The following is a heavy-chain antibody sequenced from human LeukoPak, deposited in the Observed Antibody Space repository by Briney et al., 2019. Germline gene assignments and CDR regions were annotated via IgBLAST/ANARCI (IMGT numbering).Heavy chain of an antibody. Sequence: GGSLRLSCAASGFTFTSTSMNWVRQAPGKGLEWISYISSSSRTVHYADSVKGRFTISRDNAKNSLYLQMNGLRDEDTAVYYCARARDGSYDYWGQGTLVTVSS. CDR1: GFTFTSTS. V-gene: IGHV3-48*02. D-gene: IGHD1-26*01. CDR2: ISSSSRTV. J-gene: IGHJ4*02. CDR3: ARARDGSYDY.